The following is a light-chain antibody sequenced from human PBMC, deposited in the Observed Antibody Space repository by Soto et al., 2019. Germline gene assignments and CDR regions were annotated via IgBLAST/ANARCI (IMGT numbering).Light chain of an antibody. CDR3: QSYDSSLSGVE. V-gene: IGLV1-40*01. J-gene: IGLJ2*01. CDR2: GNN. Sequence: QSVLTQPPSVSGAPGQRVTISCTGSSSNIGAGYDVHWYQQLPGTAPKLLIYGNNNRPSGVPDRFSGSQSGTSASLAITGLQAEDEADYYCQSYDSSLSGVEFGGGTQLTVL. CDR1: SSNIGAGYD.